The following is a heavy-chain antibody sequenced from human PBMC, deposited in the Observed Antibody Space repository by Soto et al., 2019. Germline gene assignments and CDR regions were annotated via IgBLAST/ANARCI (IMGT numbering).Heavy chain of an antibody. Sequence: EVQLVESGGGLVQPGRSLRLPCTASGFPFGDYAMSWIRQAPGKGLEWVGFIRSTPDGGTTEYAASVRGRFSISRDDSNSIVYLQTNSLKTEDTALYYCTRLPVRSLWMGYSFDYWGQGTLVTVSS. D-gene: IGHD3-3*01. CDR1: GFPFGDYA. J-gene: IGHJ4*02. CDR3: TRLPVRSLWMGYSFDY. V-gene: IGHV3-49*03. CDR2: IRSTPDGGTT.